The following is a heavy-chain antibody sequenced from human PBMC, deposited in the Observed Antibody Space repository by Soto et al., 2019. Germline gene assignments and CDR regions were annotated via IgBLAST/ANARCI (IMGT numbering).Heavy chain of an antibody. Sequence: QVQLVQSGAEVKKPGASVKVSCKASGYTFTSYGISWVRQAPGQGLEWMGWISAYNGNTNYAQKLQGRVTMTTDTSTSTVYMELRSLRSDDTAVYYCARDGLWDYYDSSGPPDYWGQGTLVTVSS. CDR2: ISAYNGNT. CDR3: ARDGLWDYYDSSGPPDY. D-gene: IGHD3-22*01. CDR1: GYTFTSYG. J-gene: IGHJ4*02. V-gene: IGHV1-18*01.